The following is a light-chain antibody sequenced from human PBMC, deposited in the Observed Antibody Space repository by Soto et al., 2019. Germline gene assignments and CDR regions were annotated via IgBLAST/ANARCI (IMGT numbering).Light chain of an antibody. Sequence: EIVMTQSPATLSASPGERATLSCRASQSVRTNLAWYQQKPGQAPRLLIYGAPTRAPGIPARFSGRGSGTEFPRSISSVQPGDFAVYYCQQYKNWLLYTCGRGTKLEIK. CDR1: QSVRTN. V-gene: IGKV3-15*01. CDR3: QQYKNWLLYT. CDR2: GAP. J-gene: IGKJ2*01.